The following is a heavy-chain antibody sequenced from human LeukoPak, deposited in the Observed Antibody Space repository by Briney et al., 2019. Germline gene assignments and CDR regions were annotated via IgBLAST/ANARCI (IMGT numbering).Heavy chain of an antibody. D-gene: IGHD3-22*01. CDR2: INHSGST. CDR3: AGVDYYDSSGSSYDAFDI. Sequence: SETLSLTCAVYGGSFSGYYWSWIRQPPGKGLEWIGEINHSGSTNYNPSLKSRVTISVDTSKNQFSLKLSSVTAADTAVYYCAGVDYYDSSGSSYDAFDIWGQGTMVTVSS. J-gene: IGHJ3*02. CDR1: GGSFSGYY. V-gene: IGHV4-34*01.